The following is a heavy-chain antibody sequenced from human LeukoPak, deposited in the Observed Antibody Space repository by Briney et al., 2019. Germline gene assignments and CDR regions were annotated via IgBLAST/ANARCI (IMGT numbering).Heavy chain of an antibody. J-gene: IGHJ3*02. CDR1: GGSISSGDYY. V-gene: IGHV4-30-4*01. CDR2: IYYSGST. D-gene: IGHD5-18*01. Sequence: SETLSLTCTVSGGSISSGDYYWSWIRQPPGKGLEWIGYIYYSGSTYYNPSLKSRVTISVDTSKNQFSLELSFVTAADTAVYYCARVRYSYGYSLLGPDAFDICGQGTMVTVSS. CDR3: ARVRYSYGYSLLGPDAFDI.